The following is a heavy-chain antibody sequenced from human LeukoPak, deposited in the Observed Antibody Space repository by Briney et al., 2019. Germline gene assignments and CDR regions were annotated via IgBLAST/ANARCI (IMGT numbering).Heavy chain of an antibody. CDR1: GYTFTGYY. V-gene: IGHV1-2*02. CDR2: INPNSGGT. CDR3: AREIWFGEDY. D-gene: IGHD3-10*01. Sequence: ASVKVSCKASGYTFTGYYMHWVRQAPGQGLEWMGWINPNSGGTNYAQKFQGRVTITRDTSISTAYMELSSLRSDDTAVYYCAREIWFGEDYWGQGTLVTVSS. J-gene: IGHJ4*02.